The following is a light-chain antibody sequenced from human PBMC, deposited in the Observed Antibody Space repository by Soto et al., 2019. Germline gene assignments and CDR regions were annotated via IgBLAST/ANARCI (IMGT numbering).Light chain of an antibody. CDR3: QQRSNWPPIT. J-gene: IGKJ5*01. CDR1: QTVRSS. Sequence: EIMLTQSPATLSLSQGERVTLSCRASQTVRSSLAWYQQKPGQAPRLIIYDASNRATGIPARFSGSGSGTDFTLTISSLEPEDFAVYYCQQRSNWPPITFGQGTRLEI. V-gene: IGKV3-11*01. CDR2: DAS.